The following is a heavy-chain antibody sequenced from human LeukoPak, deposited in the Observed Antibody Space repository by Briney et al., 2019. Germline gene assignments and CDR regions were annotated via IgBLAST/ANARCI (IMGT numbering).Heavy chain of an antibody. CDR1: GVTFSSYS. D-gene: IGHD4-17*01. J-gene: IGHJ6*03. CDR2: ISSSSSYI. Sequence: PGGSLRLSCAASGVTFSSYSMNWVRQAPGKGLEWVSSISSSSSYIYYADSVKGRFTISRDNAKNSLYLQMNSLRAEDTAVYYCARVGGTVTTNYYYYYYMDVWGKGTTVTVSS. V-gene: IGHV3-21*01. CDR3: ARVGGTVTTNYYYYYYMDV.